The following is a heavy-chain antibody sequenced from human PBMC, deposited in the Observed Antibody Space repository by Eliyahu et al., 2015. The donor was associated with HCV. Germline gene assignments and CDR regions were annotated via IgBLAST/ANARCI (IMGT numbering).Heavy chain of an antibody. CDR3: TRLDHVSCGGDTCYFDL. CDR2: INLNNDGT. Sequence: QAQLVQSGAVVKRPGASVKVSCXAXGXTFXDFXIHWVRQAPGXRPEWMGWINLNNDGTNYADNFHGRVQMTWDSTITTASMELTMLRSDDTASYYCTRLDHVSCGGDTCYFDLWGQGTLVTVSS. V-gene: IGHV1-2*02. CDR1: GXTFXDFX. D-gene: IGHD2-21*01. J-gene: IGHJ4*02.